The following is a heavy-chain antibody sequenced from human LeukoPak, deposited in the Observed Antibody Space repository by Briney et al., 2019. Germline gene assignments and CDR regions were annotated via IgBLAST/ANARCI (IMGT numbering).Heavy chain of an antibody. CDR3: ATRRSGSHPYY. CDR1: GASVRSSSYY. CDR2: IFYSRST. J-gene: IGHJ4*02. D-gene: IGHD1-26*01. V-gene: IGHV4-39*01. Sequence: PSETLPLTCTVSGASVRSSSYYWEWIRQPPGKGLEWVGSIFYSRSTSYNPSLKSRVTMSVDTSKNQFSLRLSSVTATDTAVYYCATRRSGSHPYYWGQGTLVTVSS.